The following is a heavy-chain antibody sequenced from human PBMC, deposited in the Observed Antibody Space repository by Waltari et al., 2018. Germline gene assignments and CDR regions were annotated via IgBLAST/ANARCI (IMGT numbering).Heavy chain of an antibody. V-gene: IGHV4-59*01. Sequence: QVQLQESVPGLLKPSETLAHPCTVAGDSIRRYYSLWIRHSPGKGLEWIGYMYYSGSTNDTTSIKSRVTISVDTFTNPFYMNMSSVTDEDKAVYYCARVNPAGVYGSYYYYMDVWGKGTTVTVSS. CDR3: ARVNPAGVYGSYYYYMDV. D-gene: IGHD4-17*01. J-gene: IGHJ6*03. CDR2: MYYSGST. CDR1: GDSIRRYY.